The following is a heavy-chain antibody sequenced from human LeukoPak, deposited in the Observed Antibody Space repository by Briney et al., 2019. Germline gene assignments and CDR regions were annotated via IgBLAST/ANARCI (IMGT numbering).Heavy chain of an antibody. V-gene: IGHV1-2*02. CDR3: ARDDLSGYYQGGFDP. Sequence: ASVKVSCKASGYTFTGYYTHWVRQAPGQGPEWMGWINPKSGGTNYAQKFQGRVTMTRDTSITTAYMELSGLRSDDTAVYYCARDDLSGYYQGGFDPWGQGTLVTVSS. J-gene: IGHJ5*02. D-gene: IGHD3-3*01. CDR1: GYTFTGYY. CDR2: INPKSGGT.